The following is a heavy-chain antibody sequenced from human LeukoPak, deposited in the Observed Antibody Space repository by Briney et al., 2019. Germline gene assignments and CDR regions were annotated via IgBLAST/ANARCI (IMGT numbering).Heavy chain of an antibody. J-gene: IGHJ6*02. CDR2: IIPIFGTA. CDR3: ARVSLGSYGSQHYYYYGMDV. Sequence: SVKVSCTASGGTFSSYAISWVRQAPGQGLEWMGGIIPIFGTANYAQKFQGRVTITADESTSTAYMELSSLRSEDTAVYYCARVSLGSYGSQHYYYYGMDVWGQGTTVTVSS. V-gene: IGHV1-69*13. CDR1: GGTFSSYA. D-gene: IGHD1-26*01.